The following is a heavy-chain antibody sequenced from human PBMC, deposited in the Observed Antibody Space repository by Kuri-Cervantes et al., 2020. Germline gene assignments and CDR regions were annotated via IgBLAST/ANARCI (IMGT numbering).Heavy chain of an antibody. Sequence: SLKISCAASGFTFDDYAMHWVRQAPGKGLEWVSGISWNSGSIGYADSVKGRFTISRDNAKNSLYLQMNSLRAEDTALYYCAKDITAAAGVYYYYGMDVWGQGTTVTVSS. CDR1: GFTFDDYA. CDR3: AKDITAAAGVYYYYGMDV. J-gene: IGHJ6*02. CDR2: ISWNSGSI. V-gene: IGHV3-9*01. D-gene: IGHD6-13*01.